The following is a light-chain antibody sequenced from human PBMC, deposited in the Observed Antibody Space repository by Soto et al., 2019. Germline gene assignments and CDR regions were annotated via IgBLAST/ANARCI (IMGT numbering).Light chain of an antibody. CDR1: QSVSSY. Sequence: DIQMTQSPSPLSASVGDRVDITCRTSQSVSSYLNWYQAKPSKAPKLLTYEASSLESRVPSRFGGSGSGTDFTLTISSLQPEDSAASYCQQSYSTPPFTFGPATRG. J-gene: IGKJ3*01. V-gene: IGKV1-39*01. CDR2: EAS. CDR3: QQSYSTPPFT.